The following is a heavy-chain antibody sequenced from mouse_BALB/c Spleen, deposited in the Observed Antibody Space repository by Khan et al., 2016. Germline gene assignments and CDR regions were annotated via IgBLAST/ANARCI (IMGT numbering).Heavy chain of an antibody. CDR1: GYAFSIYW. D-gene: IGHD2-10*02. CDR2: IYPGDGDT. J-gene: IGHJ2*01. CDR3: ARSGYGCDY. Sequence: QVRLQQSGAELVRPGSSVKISCKASGYAFSIYWMNWVKQRPGQGLEWIGQIYPGDGDTDYNGKFKDKATLNADKSSSTAYMQLSSLTSEDSAVYFCARSGYGCDYWGQGTTLTVSS. V-gene: IGHV1-80*01.